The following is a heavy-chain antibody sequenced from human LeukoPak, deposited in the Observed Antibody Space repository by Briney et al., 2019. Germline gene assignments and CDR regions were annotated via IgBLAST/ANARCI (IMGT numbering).Heavy chain of an antibody. J-gene: IGHJ4*02. D-gene: IGHD1-26*01. CDR1: GFTFSSYD. CDR3: AKDGLSGSLDY. V-gene: IGHV3-33*06. CDR2: IWYDGSNK. Sequence: PGRSLRLSCAASGFTFSSYDMHWVRQAPGKGLEWVAVIWYDGSNKYYADSVKGRFTISRDNSKNTLYLQMNSLRAEDTAVYYCAKDGLSGSLDYWGQGTLVTVSS.